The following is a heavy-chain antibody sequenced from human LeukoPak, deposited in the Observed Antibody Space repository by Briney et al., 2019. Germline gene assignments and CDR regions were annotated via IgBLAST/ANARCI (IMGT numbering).Heavy chain of an antibody. D-gene: IGHD1-26*01. CDR3: VKDLHSGGDY. J-gene: IGHJ4*02. Sequence: GGSLRLSCSASGFSFSDYSMHWVRQAPGKGLQYVSAISPNGGSAYYADSVKGRFTISRDNSKNALYLQMSSLRDEDTAVYYCVKDLHSGGDYWDQGTLVTVSS. CDR1: GFSFSDYS. V-gene: IGHV3-64D*09. CDR2: ISPNGGSA.